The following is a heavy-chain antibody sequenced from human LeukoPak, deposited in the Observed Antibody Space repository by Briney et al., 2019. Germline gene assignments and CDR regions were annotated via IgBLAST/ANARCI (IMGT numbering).Heavy chain of an antibody. CDR1: GFTFSSYS. CDR2: IYSGGRA. V-gene: IGHV3-53*01. CDR3: AKSRPFDY. Sequence: PGGSLRLSCAASGFTFSSYSMSWVRQAPGKGLEWVSVIYSGGRADYADSVKGRFTISRDNSENTLYFQMNSLRAEDTAVYYCAKSRPFDYWGQGTLVTVSS. J-gene: IGHJ4*02.